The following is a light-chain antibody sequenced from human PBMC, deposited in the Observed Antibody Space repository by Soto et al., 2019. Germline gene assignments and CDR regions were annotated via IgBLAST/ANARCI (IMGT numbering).Light chain of an antibody. CDR2: GAS. J-gene: IGKJ1*01. CDR3: QQYNNWPRT. CDR1: QSVNSN. V-gene: IGKV3-15*01. Sequence: EIVMTQSPATLSVSPGERATLSCRASQSVNSNLAWYQQKPGQAPRLLIYGASTRATGIPARFGDSGSGTEFTLTISSLQSEDFAVYFCQQYNNWPRTFGQGTKVDI.